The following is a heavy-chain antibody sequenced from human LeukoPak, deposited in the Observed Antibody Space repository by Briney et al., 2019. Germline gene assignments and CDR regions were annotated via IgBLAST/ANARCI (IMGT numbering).Heavy chain of an antibody. D-gene: IGHD3-3*01. CDR1: GYTFTSYD. CDR3: ARAIRRTIFGVVTTYYFDY. Sequence: ASVKVSCKASGYTFTSYDINWVRQATGQGLEWMGWMNPNSGNTGYAQKFQGRVTITRNTSISTAYMELSSLRSEDTAVYYCARAIRRTIFGVVTTYYFDYWGRGTLVTVSS. CDR2: MNPNSGNT. V-gene: IGHV1-8*03. J-gene: IGHJ4*02.